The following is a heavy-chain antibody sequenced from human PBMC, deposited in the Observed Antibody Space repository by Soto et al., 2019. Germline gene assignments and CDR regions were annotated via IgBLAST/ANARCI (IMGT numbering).Heavy chain of an antibody. V-gene: IGHV3-23*01. Sequence: EVQLLESGGGLVQPGGSLRLSCAASGFSFSSYAMTWVRQAPGKGLEWVSGISDSGGITYYADSVKGRFTISRDNSKNMVYLQMNRLRAGDTAVYYCANPGYSYGYDWFDPWGQGTLVTVSS. J-gene: IGHJ5*02. CDR3: ANPGYSYGYDWFDP. D-gene: IGHD5-18*01. CDR2: ISDSGGIT. CDR1: GFSFSSYA.